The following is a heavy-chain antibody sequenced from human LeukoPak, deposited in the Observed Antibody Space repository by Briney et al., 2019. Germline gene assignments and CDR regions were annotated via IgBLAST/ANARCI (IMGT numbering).Heavy chain of an antibody. CDR3: AAARDGYNLALFDY. D-gene: IGHD5-24*01. V-gene: IGHV1-2*02. J-gene: IGHJ4*02. CDR1: GYTFTGYY. CDR2: INPNSGGT. Sequence: GASVKVSCKASGYTFTGYYMHWVRQAPGQGLEWMGWINPNSGGTNYAQKFQGRVTMTRDTSISTAYMELSRLRSEDTAVYYCAAARDGYNLALFDYWGQGTLVTVSS.